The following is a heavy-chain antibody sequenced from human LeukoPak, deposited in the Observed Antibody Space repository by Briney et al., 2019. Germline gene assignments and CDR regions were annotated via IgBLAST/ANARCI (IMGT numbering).Heavy chain of an antibody. CDR2: ISTYNGNT. J-gene: IGHJ4*02. V-gene: IGHV1-18*01. Sequence: ASVKVSCKASGYTFNSYGISWVRQAPGQGLEWMGWISTYNGNTNYAQKLQGRVTMTTDTSTSTAYMELRSLRADDTAVYYCASYPLGYYYGSGSYWGQGTLVTVSS. CDR3: ASYPLGYYYGSGSY. CDR1: GYTFNSYG. D-gene: IGHD3-10*01.